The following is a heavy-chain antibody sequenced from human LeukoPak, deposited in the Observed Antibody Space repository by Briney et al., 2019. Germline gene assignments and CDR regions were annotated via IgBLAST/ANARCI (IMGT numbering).Heavy chain of an antibody. CDR3: ARVGYTGTWYSSPPFDY. Sequence: PGGSLRLSCAAFGFTLSGHYMDWVRQAPGKGLEWVGRARNKANSYSTEYAASVKGRFTISRDNSKNTLYLQMNSLRVEDTAVYYCARVGYTGTWYSSPPFDYWGQGTLVTVSS. J-gene: IGHJ4*02. D-gene: IGHD6-13*01. CDR1: GFTLSGHY. CDR2: ARNKANSYST. V-gene: IGHV3-72*01.